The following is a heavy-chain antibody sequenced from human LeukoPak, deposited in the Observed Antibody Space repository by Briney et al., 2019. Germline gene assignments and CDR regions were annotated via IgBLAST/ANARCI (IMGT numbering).Heavy chain of an antibody. CDR2: IYHSGST. D-gene: IGHD6-13*01. CDR1: GGSINSGDYY. CDR3: ARVIAVAGDFEYFQH. J-gene: IGHJ1*01. V-gene: IGHV4-30-4*01. Sequence: SETLSLTCTVSGGSINSGDYYWSWIRQPPGKGLEWIGYIYHSGSTYYNPSLKSRVTVSVDTSKNQFSLKLSSVTAADTAVYYCARVIAVAGDFEYFQHWGQGTLVTVSS.